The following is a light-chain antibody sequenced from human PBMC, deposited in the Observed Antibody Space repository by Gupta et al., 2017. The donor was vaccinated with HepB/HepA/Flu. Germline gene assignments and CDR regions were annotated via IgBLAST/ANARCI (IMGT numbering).Light chain of an antibody. Sequence: VFTLSLLTLSLSTGERATLSCRASQSVSSSYLALYQQKPGQSPRLLIYGASSRATGIPDRFSGSGSGTDFTLTISRLEPEDFAVYYCQQYGSSTWTFGQGTKVEIK. CDR3: QQYGSSTWT. CDR1: QSVSSSY. CDR2: GAS. V-gene: IGKV3-20*01. J-gene: IGKJ1*01.